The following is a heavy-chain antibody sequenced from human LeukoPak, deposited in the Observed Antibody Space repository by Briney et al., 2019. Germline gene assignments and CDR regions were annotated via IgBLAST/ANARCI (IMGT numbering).Heavy chain of an antibody. Sequence: VASVKVSCTASGGTFSSYAISWVRQAPGQGLEWMGGIIPIFGTANYAQKLQGRVTMTTDTSTSTAYMELRSLRSDDTAVYYCAKTGGDSSSWYADYWGQGTLVTVSS. CDR2: IIPIFGTA. J-gene: IGHJ4*02. CDR3: AKTGGDSSSWYADY. CDR1: GGTFSSYA. V-gene: IGHV1-69*05. D-gene: IGHD6-13*01.